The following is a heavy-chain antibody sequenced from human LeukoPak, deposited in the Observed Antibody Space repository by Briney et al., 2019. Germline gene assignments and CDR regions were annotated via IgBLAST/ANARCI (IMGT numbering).Heavy chain of an antibody. Sequence: GASPKVSCEASRYTFTSYGISWVSQAPGQGLEWMEWISANNGNTNYAQKLQGRVTMTTYTSTSTDYMELRSLRSDDTAVDYCARSYSSGWYDFDYWGQGTLVTVSS. D-gene: IGHD6-19*01. V-gene: IGHV1-18*01. J-gene: IGHJ4*02. CDR1: RYTFTSYG. CDR2: ISANNGNT. CDR3: ARSYSSGWYDFDY.